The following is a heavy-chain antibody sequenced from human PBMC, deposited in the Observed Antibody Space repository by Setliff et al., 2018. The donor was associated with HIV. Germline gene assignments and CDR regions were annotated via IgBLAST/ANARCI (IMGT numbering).Heavy chain of an antibody. CDR1: GGTFSSYA. V-gene: IGHV1-69*05. CDR3: ARDGLLVAGIRFDY. D-gene: IGHD6-19*01. Sequence: GASVKVSCKTSGGTFSSYAVSWVRQAPGQGLEWMGGIIPAFGTANYAQKFQGRVTITTDESTSTAYMELSVLRSEDTAVYFCARDGLLVAGIRFDYWGQGTLVTVSS. J-gene: IGHJ4*01. CDR2: IIPAFGTA.